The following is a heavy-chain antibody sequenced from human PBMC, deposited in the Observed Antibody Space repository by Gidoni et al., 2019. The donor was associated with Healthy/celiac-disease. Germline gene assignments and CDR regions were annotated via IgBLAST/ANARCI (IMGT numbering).Heavy chain of an antibody. V-gene: IGHV3-74*01. CDR1: GFTFSRYW. CDR3: ARGGTGPLDY. J-gene: IGHJ4*02. D-gene: IGHD1-1*01. Sequence: EVQLLVSGGGLVQPGVSLSLSCAASGFTFSRYWMHWVRQAPGKGLVWVSRINRDGSSTSYADSVKGRFTISRDNAKNTLYLQMNRLRAEDTAVYYCARGGTGPLDYWGQGTLVTVSS. CDR2: INRDGSST.